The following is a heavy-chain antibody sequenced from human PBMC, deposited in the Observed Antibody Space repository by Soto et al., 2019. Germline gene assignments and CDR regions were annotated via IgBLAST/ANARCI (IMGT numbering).Heavy chain of an antibody. D-gene: IGHD2-8*01. CDR3: AKLGFVLMELYYFHQ. CDR1: GFTFSSYA. CDR2: ISGNSGKT. J-gene: IGHJ4*01. V-gene: IGHV3-23*01. Sequence: EVQLLESGGGLVQPGGYLRLCCTASGFTFSSYAMSWVRQAPGKELEWVSTISGNSGKTNYAESVKGRFSISRDNSKNTVHLQLDSLRAEDTAVYFCAKLGFVLMELYYFHQWGHGTLVTVSS.